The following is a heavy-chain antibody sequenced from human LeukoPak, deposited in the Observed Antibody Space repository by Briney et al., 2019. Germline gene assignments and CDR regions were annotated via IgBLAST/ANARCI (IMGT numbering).Heavy chain of an antibody. CDR1: GFTFSSYA. D-gene: IGHD4-17*01. J-gene: IGHJ4*02. CDR2: ISYDGSNK. Sequence: PGGSLRLSCAASGFTFSSYAMHWVRQAPGKGLEGVAVISYDGSNKYYADSVKGRFTISRDNSKNTLYLQMNSLRAEDPAVYYCARDAGGSTVTTSDFDYWGQGTLVTVSS. V-gene: IGHV3-30-3*01. CDR3: ARDAGGSTVTTSDFDY.